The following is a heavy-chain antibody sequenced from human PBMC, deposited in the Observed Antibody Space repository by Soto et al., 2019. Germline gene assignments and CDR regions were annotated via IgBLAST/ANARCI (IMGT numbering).Heavy chain of an antibody. CDR3: GRHPTFTSAAMINY. V-gene: IGHV4-39*01. Sequence: QLHLQESGPGLVKPSGTLSLTCTVSGGSISSSSYYWTWIRQPPGKGLEWIGSIYYSRPTYYNPSLNSRVTISVDTAKSQFSLKLTSVTAADTAVYYCGRHPTFTSAAMINYWGQGTLVTVSS. CDR2: IYYSRPT. CDR1: GGSISSSSYY. J-gene: IGHJ4*02. D-gene: IGHD3-16*01.